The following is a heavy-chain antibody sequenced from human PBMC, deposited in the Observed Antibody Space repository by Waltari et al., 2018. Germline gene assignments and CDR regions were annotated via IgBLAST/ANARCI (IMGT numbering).Heavy chain of an antibody. V-gene: IGHV1-2*06. D-gene: IGHD2-21*01. CDR2: INPNSGGT. Sequence: QVQLVQSGAEVKKPGASVKVSCKASGYTFTGYYMHWVRQAPGQGLEWIGRINPNSGGTNYAQNFQGRVTMTRDTSISTAYMELSRLRSDDTAVYYCARVDPGLWYFDYWGQGTLVTVSS. CDR1: GYTFTGYY. J-gene: IGHJ4*02. CDR3: ARVDPGLWYFDY.